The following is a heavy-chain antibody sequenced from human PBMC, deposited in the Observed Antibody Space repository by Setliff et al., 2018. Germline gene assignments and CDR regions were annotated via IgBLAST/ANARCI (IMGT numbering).Heavy chain of an antibody. J-gene: IGHJ6*03. Sequence: PSETLSLTCTVSGGSISSYYWSWIRQPAGKGLEWIGRIYTSGSTNYNPSPKSRVTMSVDTSKNQFPLKLSSVTAADTAVYYCARVSTVTTWPYYYYMDVWGKGTTVTVS. D-gene: IGHD4-4*01. CDR1: GGSISSYY. CDR3: ARVSTVTTWPYYYYMDV. V-gene: IGHV4-4*07. CDR2: IYTSGST.